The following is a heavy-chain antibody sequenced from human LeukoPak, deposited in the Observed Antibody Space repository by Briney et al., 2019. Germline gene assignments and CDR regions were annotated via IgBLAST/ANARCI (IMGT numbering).Heavy chain of an antibody. CDR1: GFTFSSYS. J-gene: IGHJ4*02. D-gene: IGHD6-19*01. V-gene: IGHV3-21*01. CDR3: ARFNLAVAHDY. Sequence: PGGSLRLSCAASGFTFSSYSMNWVRQAPGKGREWVSSISSSSSYIYYADSGKGRFTISRDNAKTSLYLQMNSLRAEDTAVYYCARFNLAVAHDYWGQGTLVTVSS. CDR2: ISSSSSYI.